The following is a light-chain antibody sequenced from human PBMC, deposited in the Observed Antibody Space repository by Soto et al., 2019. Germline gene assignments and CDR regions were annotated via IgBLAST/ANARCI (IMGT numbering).Light chain of an antibody. CDR3: QQYNNWPPLYT. J-gene: IGKJ2*01. CDR2: GAS. Sequence: EIVMTQSPATLSVSPGERATLSCRASQSVSSNLAWYQQKPGQAPRLLIYGASTRATGIPARFSGSGSGTEFTLTISSLQSEDFAVCYCQQYNNWPPLYTFGQGKKLEIK. CDR1: QSVSSN. V-gene: IGKV3-15*01.